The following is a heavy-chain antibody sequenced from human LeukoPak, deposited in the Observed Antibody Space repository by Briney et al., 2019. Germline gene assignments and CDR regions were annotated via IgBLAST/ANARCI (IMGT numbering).Heavy chain of an antibody. D-gene: IGHD2-21*02. Sequence: SETLSLTCAVSGDSVSSGGYYWTWIRQHPGKGLEWIGYISNSGTASYSPSLKSRVSISVDTSNNQFSLRLSSVTAADTAVYYCARDVVVTSSPDAFDIWGQGTMVTVSS. CDR1: GDSVSSGGYY. CDR2: ISNSGTA. CDR3: ARDVVVTSSPDAFDI. V-gene: IGHV4-31*11. J-gene: IGHJ3*02.